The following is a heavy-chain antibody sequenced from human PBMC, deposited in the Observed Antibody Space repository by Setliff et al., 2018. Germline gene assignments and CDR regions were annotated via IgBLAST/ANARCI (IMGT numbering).Heavy chain of an antibody. J-gene: IGHJ5*02. D-gene: IGHD3-3*01. CDR2: ISSTSGTI. Sequence: PGGSLRLSCAGSGFTFSSHSMNWVRQAPGKGLEWISYISSTSGTIYYADSVKGRLTISRDNSKNTLYLQMNSLRAEDTAVYYCARDLPGRNYNFWSGYSDLWGQGTLVTVSS. V-gene: IGHV3-48*01. CDR3: ARDLPGRNYNFWSGYSDL. CDR1: GFTFSSHS.